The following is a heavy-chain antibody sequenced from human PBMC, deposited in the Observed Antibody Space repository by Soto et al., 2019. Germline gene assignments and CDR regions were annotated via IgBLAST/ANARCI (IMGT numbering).Heavy chain of an antibody. J-gene: IGHJ5*01. CDR3: ARGRYCLTGRCFPNWFDS. CDR1: GDSISTVDYF. Sequence: PSETLSLSCSVSGDSISTVDYFWAWIRQPPGQALEYIGYIYKSTTTYYNPSFEGRVAISLDTSKSQFSLTLTSVTAADTAVYFCARGRYCLTGRCFPNWFDSWGQGTLVTVSS. CDR2: IYKSTTT. V-gene: IGHV4-30-4*01. D-gene: IGHD2-15*01.